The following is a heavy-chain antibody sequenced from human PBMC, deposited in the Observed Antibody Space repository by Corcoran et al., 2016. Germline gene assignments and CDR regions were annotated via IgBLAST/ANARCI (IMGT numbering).Heavy chain of an antibody. Sequence: QVQLVESGGGVVQPGRSLRLSCAASGFPCSSYGMHWVRQAPGKGLEWVAVISNDGSNKEYADSVKGRFTISRDKSKNTLYLQMNSLRAEGTAMYYCAIVGCLGSYMYHFDNWCQGSLVTVSS. J-gene: IGHJ4*02. V-gene: IGHV3-30*03. D-gene: IGHD3-10*02. CDR3: AIVGCLGSYMYHFDN. CDR1: GFPCSSYG. CDR2: ISNDGSNK.